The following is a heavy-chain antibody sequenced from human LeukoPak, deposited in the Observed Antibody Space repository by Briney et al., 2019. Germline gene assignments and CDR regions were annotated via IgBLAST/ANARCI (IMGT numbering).Heavy chain of an antibody. D-gene: IGHD3-22*01. CDR1: GFTFSSYG. CDR2: ISGSGGST. CDR3: AKPGRYYDSSGYYPFDY. J-gene: IGHJ4*02. Sequence: GGSLRLSCAASGFTFSSYGMHWVRQAPGKGLEWVSAISGSGGSTYYADSVKGRFTISRDNSKNTLYLQMNSLRAEDTAVYYCAKPGRYYDSSGYYPFDYWGQGTLVTVSS. V-gene: IGHV3-23*01.